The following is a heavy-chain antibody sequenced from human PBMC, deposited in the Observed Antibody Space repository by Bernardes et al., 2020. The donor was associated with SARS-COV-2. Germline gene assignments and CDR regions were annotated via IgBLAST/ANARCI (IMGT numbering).Heavy chain of an antibody. CDR3: ARVAAGYYYQYGMDV. CDR2: IYYRGNT. CDR1: GGSVPSSTFY. J-gene: IGHJ6*02. D-gene: IGHD6-19*01. V-gene: IGHV4-39*01. Sequence: SETLSLNCTVSGGSVPSSTFYWGWVRQPPGTGLEWIGSIYYRGNTYYSASLKSRVTISIDTSKNQFSLKLSPVTAADTAVYYCARVAAGYYYQYGMDVWGQGTTVTVSS.